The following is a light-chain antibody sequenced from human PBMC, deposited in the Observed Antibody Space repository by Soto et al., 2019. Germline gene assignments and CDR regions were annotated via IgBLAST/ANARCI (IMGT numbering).Light chain of an antibody. CDR3: QQYDNLPPYT. J-gene: IGKJ2*01. V-gene: IGKV1-33*01. Sequence: DIQMTQSPSSLSASVGDRVTITCQASQDISNYLNWYQQKPGKAPKLLIYDASNLETGVPSRFSGSGSGTDFTFTISSLQPEDIATYYCQQYDNLPPYTFGQGTKLXI. CDR2: DAS. CDR1: QDISNY.